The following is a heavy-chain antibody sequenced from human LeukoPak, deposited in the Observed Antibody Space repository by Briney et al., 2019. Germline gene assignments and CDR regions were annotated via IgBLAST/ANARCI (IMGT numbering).Heavy chain of an antibody. J-gene: IGHJ4*02. V-gene: IGHV4-31*03. Sequence: SQTLSLTCTVSGGSISSGGYYWSWIRQHPEKGLEWIGYIYNSETTYYNPSLKSRVTISVDTSKNQFSLKLSSVTAADTAVYYCARMNSGSSFDHWGQGTLVSVSS. CDR2: IYNSETT. D-gene: IGHD3-10*01. CDR1: GGSISSGGYY. CDR3: ARMNSGSSFDH.